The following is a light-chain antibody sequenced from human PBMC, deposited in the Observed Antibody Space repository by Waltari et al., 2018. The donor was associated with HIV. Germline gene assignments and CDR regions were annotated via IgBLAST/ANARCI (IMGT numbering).Light chain of an antibody. CDR1: QSVSSN. V-gene: IGKV3-15*01. Sequence: EIVMTQSPATLSVSPGERATLSCRASQSVSSNVAWYQQKPGQAPRLRIYGASTRATGVPARFSGSGSGTEFTLIISSLQSEDFAVYYCQQYTNRPPRTFGQGTKVEVK. CDR3: QQYTNRPPRT. J-gene: IGKJ1*01. CDR2: GAS.